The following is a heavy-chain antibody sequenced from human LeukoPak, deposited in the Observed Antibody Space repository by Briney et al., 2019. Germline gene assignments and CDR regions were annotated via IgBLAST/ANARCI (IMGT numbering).Heavy chain of an antibody. CDR2: INHSGST. J-gene: IGHJ6*02. Sequence: SETLSLTCAVYGGSFSGYYWSWIRQPPGKGLEWIGEINHSGSTSYNPSLKSRVTISVDTSKNQFSLKLSSVTAADTAVYYCARGPGSWAIKYYYGMDVRGQGTTVTVSS. CDR3: ARGPGSWAIKYYYGMDV. D-gene: IGHD6-13*01. V-gene: IGHV4-34*01. CDR1: GGSFSGYY.